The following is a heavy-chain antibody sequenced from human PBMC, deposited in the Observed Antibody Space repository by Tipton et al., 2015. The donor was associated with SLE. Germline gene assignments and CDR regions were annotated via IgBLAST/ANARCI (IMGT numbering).Heavy chain of an antibody. J-gene: IGHJ4*02. V-gene: IGHV4-39*07. D-gene: IGHD2-21*01. CDR1: GGSISSSNNY. Sequence: TLSLTCTVSGGSISSSNNYWDWISQPPGKGLEWIGTIYYSGRTDYNPSLKSRVTISVDTSMNQFSLKLNSVTAADTAVYYCARRRFQSASDYWGQGTLVSVSS. CDR3: ARRRFQSASDY. CDR2: IYYSGRT.